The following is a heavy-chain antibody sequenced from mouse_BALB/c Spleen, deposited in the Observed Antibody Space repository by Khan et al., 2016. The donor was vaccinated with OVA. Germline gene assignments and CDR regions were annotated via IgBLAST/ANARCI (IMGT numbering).Heavy chain of an antibody. CDR2: ISYSSRT. CDR3: ARSVTITTVVATDFDY. J-gene: IGHJ2*01. Sequence: EVQLQESGPGLVKPSQSLSLTCTVTGYSITSDYAWNWIRQFPGNKLEWMGYISYSSRTSYNPSLKSRISITRDTSKTQFFLQLNSVTTEDTDTYYCARSVTITTVVATDFDYWGQGPPLTVAS. CDR1: GYSITSDYA. D-gene: IGHD1-1*01. V-gene: IGHV3-2*02.